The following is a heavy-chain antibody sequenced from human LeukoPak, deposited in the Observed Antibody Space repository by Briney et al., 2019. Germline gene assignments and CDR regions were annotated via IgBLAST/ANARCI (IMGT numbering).Heavy chain of an antibody. CDR1: GYTFTSYD. V-gene: IGHV1-8*01. J-gene: IGHJ4*02. CDR2: MNPNSSNT. CDR3: VRGRCINGVCYIFDY. Sequence: GASVTVSCKASGYTFTSYDINWVRQATGQPLEWMGWMNPNSSNTGYAQKFQGRVTMTSNTSISTAYMELSSLRSEDTAVYYCVRGRCINGVCYIFDYWGQGTLVTVSS. D-gene: IGHD2-8*01.